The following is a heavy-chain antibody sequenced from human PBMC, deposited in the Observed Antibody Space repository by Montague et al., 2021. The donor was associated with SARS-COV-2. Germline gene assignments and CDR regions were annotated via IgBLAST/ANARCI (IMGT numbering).Heavy chain of an antibody. Sequence: SLRLSCAASGFTFSSYAMSWVRQAPGKGLEWVSAISGSGGSTYYADSVKGRFTISRDNSKSTLYLQMNSLRAEDTAVYYCARGSYGPDTFDIWGQGTMVTVSS. CDR3: ARGSYGPDTFDI. CDR1: GFTFSSYA. CDR2: ISGSGGST. V-gene: IGHV3-23*01. D-gene: IGHD5-18*01. J-gene: IGHJ3*02.